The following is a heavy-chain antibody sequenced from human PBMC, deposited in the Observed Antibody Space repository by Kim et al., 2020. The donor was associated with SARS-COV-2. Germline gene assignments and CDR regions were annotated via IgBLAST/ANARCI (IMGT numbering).Heavy chain of an antibody. CDR3: ARELRYFDWLSTGYYY. V-gene: IGHV4-31*03. D-gene: IGHD3-9*01. J-gene: IGHJ6*01. CDR1: GGSISSGGYS. Sequence: SETLSLTCTVSGGSISSGGYSWSWIRQHPGKGLEWIGYIYYSGSTYYNPSLKSRVTISVDTSKNQFSLKLSSVTAADTAVYYCARELRYFDWLSTGYYY. CDR2: IYYSGST.